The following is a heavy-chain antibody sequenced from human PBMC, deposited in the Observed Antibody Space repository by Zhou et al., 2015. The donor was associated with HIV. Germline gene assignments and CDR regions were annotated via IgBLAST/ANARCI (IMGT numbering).Heavy chain of an antibody. V-gene: IGHV1-2*04. D-gene: IGHD3-22*01. CDR3: ARDRYYYDSSGKPTLLGFDH. CDR2: INPNSGGT. Sequence: QVQLVQSGAEVKKPGASVKVSCKASGYTFTGYYLHWVRQAPGQGLEWMGWINPNSGGTNYAQKFQGWVTMTRDTSISTAYMELSRLKSDDTAVYYCARDRYYYDSSGKPTLLGFDHWGQGTLVTVSS. J-gene: IGHJ4*02. CDR1: GYTFTGYY.